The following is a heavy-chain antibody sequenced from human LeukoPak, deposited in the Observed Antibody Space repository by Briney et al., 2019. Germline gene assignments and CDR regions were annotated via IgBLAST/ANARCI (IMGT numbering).Heavy chain of an antibody. D-gene: IGHD3-3*01. CDR1: GGSFSGYY. V-gene: IGHV4-34*01. Sequence: SETLSLTCAVYGGSFSGYYWSWIRQPPGKGLEWIGEINHSGSTNYNPSLKSRVTISVDTSKNQFSLKLSSVTAADTAVYYCARAQGNYDFWSGYYSFGRFDYWGQGTLVTVPS. CDR2: INHSGST. CDR3: ARAQGNYDFWSGYYSFGRFDY. J-gene: IGHJ4*02.